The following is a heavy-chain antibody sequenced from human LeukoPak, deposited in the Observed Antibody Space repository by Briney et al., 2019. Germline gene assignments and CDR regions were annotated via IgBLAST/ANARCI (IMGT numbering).Heavy chain of an antibody. CDR2: TYYSGST. CDR1: GGSVSSGSYY. J-gene: IGHJ4*02. V-gene: IGHV4-61*01. Sequence: SETLSLTCTVSGGSVSSGSYYWSWIRQPPGKGLEWIGYTYYSGSTNYNPSLKSRVTISVDTSKNQFSLKLSSVTAADTAVYYCAREGITMIVEWGQGTLVTVSS. D-gene: IGHD3-22*01. CDR3: AREGITMIVE.